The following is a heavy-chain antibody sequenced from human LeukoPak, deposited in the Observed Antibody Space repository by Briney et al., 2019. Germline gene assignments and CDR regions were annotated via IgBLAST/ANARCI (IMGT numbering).Heavy chain of an antibody. Sequence: SETLSLTCTVSGGSISSSSHYWGWIRQPPGKGLEWIGSMYYSGGTYYNPSLKSRVTISIDTSRNQFSLKLNSVTAADTAVYYCARLVRYCSTNSCYPFDYWGQGTLVTVSS. V-gene: IGHV4-39*01. CDR2: MYYSGGT. CDR1: GGSISSSSHY. CDR3: ARLVRYCSTNSCYPFDY. D-gene: IGHD2-2*01. J-gene: IGHJ4*02.